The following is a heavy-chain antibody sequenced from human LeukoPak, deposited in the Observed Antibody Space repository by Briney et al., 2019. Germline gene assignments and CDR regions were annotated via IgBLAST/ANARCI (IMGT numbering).Heavy chain of an antibody. CDR1: GYSFTSYW. D-gene: IGHD2-2*01. J-gene: IGHJ3*02. CDR3: ARQWSSGPAAIPDAFDI. CDR2: IYPGDSDT. Sequence: GESLKISCKGSGYSFTSYWIGWVRQMPGKGLEWMGIIYPGDSDTRYSPSFQGQVTISADESISTAYLQWSSLKASDTAMYYCARQWSSGPAAIPDAFDIWGQGTMVTVSS. V-gene: IGHV5-51*01.